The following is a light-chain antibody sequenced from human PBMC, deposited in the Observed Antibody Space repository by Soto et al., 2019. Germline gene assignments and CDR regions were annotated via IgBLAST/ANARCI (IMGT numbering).Light chain of an antibody. CDR1: QSISNH. J-gene: IGKJ2*01. V-gene: IGKV3-15*01. CDR2: GAS. Sequence: EIVMTQSPATLAVSPGESATLSCRASQSISNHLTWYQQKPGQPPRLLIYGASTRATGIPASFSGSGSGTEFTLTISNLQSEDFAIYYCQQYNGWPYTFGQWTKLEIK. CDR3: QQYNGWPYT.